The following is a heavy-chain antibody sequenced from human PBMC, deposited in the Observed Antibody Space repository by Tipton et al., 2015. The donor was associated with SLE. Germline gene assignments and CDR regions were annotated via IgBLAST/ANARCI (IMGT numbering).Heavy chain of an antibody. D-gene: IGHD3-16*01. CDR3: ARDDLGGDAFDI. Sequence: TLSLTCTVSGGSFSSSTYYWGWIRQPPGKGLEWIGSIYYSGSTYYNPSLKSRVTISVDTSKNQFSLKLSSVTAADTAVYYCARDDLGGDAFDIWGQGTMVTVSS. J-gene: IGHJ3*02. CDR1: GGSFSSSTYY. V-gene: IGHV4-39*07. CDR2: IYYSGST.